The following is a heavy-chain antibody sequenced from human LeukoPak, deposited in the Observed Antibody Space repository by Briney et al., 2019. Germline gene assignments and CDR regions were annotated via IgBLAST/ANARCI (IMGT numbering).Heavy chain of an antibody. V-gene: IGHV4-38-2*02. D-gene: IGHD3-16*01. Sequence: SETLSLTCTVSGYSISSGYYWGWIRQPPGKGLEWIGSLYHSGSTYYSPSLSSRVTMSVDTSKNHFSLKLTSVTAADTARYHCARIHSHAYSSYWGQGTLVTVSS. CDR3: ARIHSHAYSSY. CDR2: LYHSGST. CDR1: GYSISSGYY. J-gene: IGHJ4*02.